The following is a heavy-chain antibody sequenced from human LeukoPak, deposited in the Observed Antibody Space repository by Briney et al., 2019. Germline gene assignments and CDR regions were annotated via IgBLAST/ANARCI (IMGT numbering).Heavy chain of an antibody. Sequence: GGSLRLSCAASGFTFSSYGMHWVRQAPGKGLERVAFIRYDGSNKYYADSAKGRFTISRDNSKNTLYLQMNSLRAEDTAVYYCAKAPSDFTVTSAEYFQHWGQGTLVTVSS. J-gene: IGHJ1*01. CDR1: GFTFSSYG. D-gene: IGHD4-17*01. CDR2: IRYDGSNK. CDR3: AKAPSDFTVTSAEYFQH. V-gene: IGHV3-30*02.